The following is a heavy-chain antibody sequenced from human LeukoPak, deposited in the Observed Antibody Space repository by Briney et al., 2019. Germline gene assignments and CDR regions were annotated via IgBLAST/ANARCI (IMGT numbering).Heavy chain of an antibody. Sequence: SETLSLTCTVSGGSISSGGYYWSWIRQHPGKGLEWIGYIYYSGGTYYNPSLESRVTISVDTSKNQFSLKLSSVTAADTAVYYCARDREWELQSSRYFDYWGQGTLVTVSS. J-gene: IGHJ4*02. CDR3: ARDREWELQSSRYFDY. V-gene: IGHV4-61*08. CDR1: GGSISSGGYY. CDR2: IYYSGGT. D-gene: IGHD1-26*01.